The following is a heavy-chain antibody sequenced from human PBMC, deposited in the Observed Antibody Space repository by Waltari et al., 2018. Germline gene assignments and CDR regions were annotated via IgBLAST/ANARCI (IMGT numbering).Heavy chain of an antibody. CDR2: IYFNEYT. CDR1: GGSVISNS. V-gene: IGHV4-4*09. CDR3: ARSTTGVRGANSGWDS. J-gene: IGHJ4*02. Sequence: QLQLQESGPGLVKPSETLSLTCAVSGGSVISNSWSWIRQSPGKGLEWIGYIYFNEYTDYNPSLRRRVTISVDTSKNQFSLKLLSVTAADTAIYFCARSTTGVRGANSGWDSWGQGTLVSVSS. D-gene: IGHD3-10*01.